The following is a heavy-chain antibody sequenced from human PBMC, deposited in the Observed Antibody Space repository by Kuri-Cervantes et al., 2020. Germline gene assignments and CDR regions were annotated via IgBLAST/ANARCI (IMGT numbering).Heavy chain of an antibody. CDR3: AKDAVAGPYYYYYYGMDV. V-gene: IGHV3-30-3*01. Sequence: GESLKISCAASGFTFSSYAMHWVRQAPGKGLEWVAVISYDGSNKYYADSVKGRFTISRDNSKNTLYLQMNSLRAEDMAVYYCAKDAVAGPYYYYYYGMDVWGQGTTVTVSS. J-gene: IGHJ6*02. CDR1: GFTFSSYA. CDR2: ISYDGSNK. D-gene: IGHD6-19*01.